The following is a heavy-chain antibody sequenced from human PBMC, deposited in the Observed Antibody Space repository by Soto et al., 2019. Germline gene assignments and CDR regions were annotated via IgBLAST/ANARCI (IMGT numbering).Heavy chain of an antibody. CDR2: INSDGSST. Sequence: GGSLRLSCAASGFTFSSYWMHWVRQAPGKGLVWVSRINSDGSSTSYADSVKGRFTISRDNAKNTLYLQMNSLRAEDTSVYYCARDVGYCSSTSCYDYAFDVWGQGTMVTVSS. V-gene: IGHV3-74*01. J-gene: IGHJ3*01. CDR1: GFTFSSYW. D-gene: IGHD2-2*01. CDR3: ARDVGYCSSTSCYDYAFDV.